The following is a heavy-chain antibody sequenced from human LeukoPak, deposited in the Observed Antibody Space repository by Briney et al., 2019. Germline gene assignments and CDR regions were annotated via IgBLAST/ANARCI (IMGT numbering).Heavy chain of an antibody. Sequence: GASVKVSCKASGGTFSSYAINWVRQATGQGLEWMGWMNPNSGNTGYAQKFQGRVTMTRNTSISTAYMELSSLRSEDTAVYYCHIDLYRTQGNDYWGQGTLVTVSS. CDR3: HIDLYRTQGNDY. CDR1: GGTFSSYA. D-gene: IGHD2-8*01. J-gene: IGHJ4*02. CDR2: MNPNSGNT. V-gene: IGHV1-8*02.